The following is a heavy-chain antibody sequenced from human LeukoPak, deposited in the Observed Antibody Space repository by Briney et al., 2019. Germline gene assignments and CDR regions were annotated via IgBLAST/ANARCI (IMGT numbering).Heavy chain of an antibody. CDR2: IYSGGGT. CDR1: GLTVSRNY. Sequence: GGSLRLSCAGSGLTVSRNYMSWVRQAPGKGLEWVSVIYSGGGTYYADSVKGRFTISRDNSKNTLSLQMNSRRAEDTAVYYCATVPPRTTVVTLFSFAYWGQGTLVTVSS. J-gene: IGHJ4*02. V-gene: IGHV3-53*01. CDR3: ATVPPRTTVVTLFSFAY. D-gene: IGHD4-23*01.